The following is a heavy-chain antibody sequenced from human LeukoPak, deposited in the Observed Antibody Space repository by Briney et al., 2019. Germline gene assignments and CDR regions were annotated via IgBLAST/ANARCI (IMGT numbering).Heavy chain of an antibody. CDR3: ARGTSIAAAGTDAFDI. J-gene: IGHJ3*02. CDR2: IFYSGIS. D-gene: IGHD6-13*01. Sequence: PSETLSLTCTVSGDSISRYYWSWIRQSPGKGREWIGYIFYSGISNYNPSLKSRVTVSVDTSKNQVSLKLRSVTAADTAVYYCARGTSIAAAGTDAFDIWGQGTMVTVSS. V-gene: IGHV4-59*01. CDR1: GDSISRYY.